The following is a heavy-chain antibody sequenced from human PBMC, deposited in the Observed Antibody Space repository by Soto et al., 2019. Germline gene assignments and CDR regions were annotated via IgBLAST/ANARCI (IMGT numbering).Heavy chain of an antibody. V-gene: IGHV4-30-4*01. D-gene: IGHD3-10*01. J-gene: IGHJ4*02. CDR1: GGPISSGDYY. CDR3: ASGMVRGVTPPIPFDY. CDR2: IYYSGST. Sequence: SETLSLTCTVSGGPISSGDYYWSWIRQPPGKGLEWIGYIYYSGSTYYNPSLKSRVTISVDTSKNQFSLKPSSVTAADTAVYYCASGMVRGVTPPIPFDYWGQGTLVTVSS.